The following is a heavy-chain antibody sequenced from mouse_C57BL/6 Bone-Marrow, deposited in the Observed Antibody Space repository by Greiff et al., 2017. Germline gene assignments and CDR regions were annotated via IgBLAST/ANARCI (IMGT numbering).Heavy chain of an antibody. CDR1: GYTFTSYG. CDR3: ARRRGIYYYGSSSPWFAY. J-gene: IGHJ3*01. Sequence: QVQLQQSGAELARPGASVKLSCKASGYTFTSYGISWVKQRTGQGLEWIGEIYPRSGNTYYNEKFKGKATLTADNSSSTAYMGLRSLTSEDSAVYFCARRRGIYYYGSSSPWFAYWGQGTLVTVSA. D-gene: IGHD1-1*01. V-gene: IGHV1-81*01. CDR2: IYPRSGNT.